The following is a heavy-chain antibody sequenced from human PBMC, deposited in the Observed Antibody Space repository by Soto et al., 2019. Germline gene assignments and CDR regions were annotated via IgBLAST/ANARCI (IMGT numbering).Heavy chain of an antibody. CDR2: INRSGST. Sequence: XETLSLTCAVDGGSFSGYYWTWIRQPPGRGLEWIGEINRSGSTNYKPSLRGRATISVDTSKNQVSLKVSSVTAADTAVYYCARGRTLITGTSLDYWGQGTLVTVSS. CDR1: GGSFSGYY. D-gene: IGHD1-20*01. CDR3: ARGRTLITGTSLDY. J-gene: IGHJ4*02. V-gene: IGHV4-34*01.